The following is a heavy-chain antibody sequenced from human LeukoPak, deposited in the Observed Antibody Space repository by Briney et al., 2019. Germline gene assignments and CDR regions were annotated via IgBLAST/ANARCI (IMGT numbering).Heavy chain of an antibody. CDR1: GYTFTSYG. D-gene: IGHD3-3*02. V-gene: IGHV1-18*01. CDR2: ISAYNGNT. J-gene: IGHJ6*02. CDR3: ARDRIHFWSGSGGGPPHPDGMDV. Sequence: ASVKVSCKASGYTFTSYGISWVRQAPGQGLEWMGWISAYNGNTNYAQKLQGRVTMTTDTSTSTAYMELRSLRSDDTAVYYCARDRIHFWSGSGGGPPHPDGMDVWGQGTTVTVSS.